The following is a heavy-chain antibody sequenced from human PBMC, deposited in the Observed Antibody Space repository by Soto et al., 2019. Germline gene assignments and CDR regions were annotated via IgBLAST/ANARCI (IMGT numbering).Heavy chain of an antibody. Sequence: TLSLTCTVSGDSISNYYWSWIRQSAEKRLEWIGRVSSTGSSYYNPSLKSRITSSVDTSKNQDSLNFTSVTAAGTEVYPCARGVTEASTDWFDPWGQGTLVTVSS. CDR1: GDSISNYY. CDR3: ARGVTEASTDWFDP. D-gene: IGHD6-25*01. J-gene: IGHJ5*02. CDR2: VSSTGSS. V-gene: IGHV4-4*07.